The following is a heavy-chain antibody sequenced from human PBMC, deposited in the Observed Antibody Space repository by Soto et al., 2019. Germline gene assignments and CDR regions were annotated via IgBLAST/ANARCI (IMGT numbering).Heavy chain of an antibody. D-gene: IGHD6-19*01. CDR2: IEQNGGER. Sequence: DVQLVESGGGLVQPGGSLRLSCEASGFTFSSLWMNWVRQAPGKGLEWVAIIEQNGGERNYLDSVKGRFTISRDNAKKSVYLQMNSLRAEDTALYYCVGGYGWLPDYWGQGTLVTVS. V-gene: IGHV3-7*05. CDR3: VGGYGWLPDY. CDR1: GFTFSSLW. J-gene: IGHJ4*02.